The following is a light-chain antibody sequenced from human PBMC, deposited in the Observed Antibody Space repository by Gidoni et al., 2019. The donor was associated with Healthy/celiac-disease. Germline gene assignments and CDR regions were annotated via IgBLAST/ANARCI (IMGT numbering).Light chain of an antibody. CDR1: SSNIGRNT. J-gene: IGLJ3*02. CDR3: AAWDDSLSAWV. V-gene: IGLV1-44*01. Sequence: QPVLTQPLSASGTPGQRVTISCSGSSSNIGRNTVNWYQQLPVTAPKLLVYHNNQRPSGVPDRFAGSKSGTSASLAISGLQSEDEADYYCAAWDDSLSAWVFGGGTKLTVL. CDR2: HNN.